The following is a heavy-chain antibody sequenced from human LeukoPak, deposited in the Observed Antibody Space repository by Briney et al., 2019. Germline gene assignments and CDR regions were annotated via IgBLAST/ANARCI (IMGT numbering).Heavy chain of an antibody. D-gene: IGHD5-18*01. CDR2: IKEDGSEK. Sequence: PGGSLRLSCAASGFIFRYSWLSWVRQAPGKGLEWVANIKEDGSEKYYVDSVKGRFTISRDNAKNSLYLQMNSLRGEDTAIYYCATYRQVMLPFEAWGQGTLVTVSS. CDR1: GFIFRYSW. J-gene: IGHJ5*02. V-gene: IGHV3-7*03. CDR3: ATYRQVMLPFEA.